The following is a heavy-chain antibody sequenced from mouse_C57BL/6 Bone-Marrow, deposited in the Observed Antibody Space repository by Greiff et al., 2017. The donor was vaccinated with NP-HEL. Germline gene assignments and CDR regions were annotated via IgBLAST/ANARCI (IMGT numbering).Heavy chain of an antibody. Sequence: QVQLQQPGAELVRPGTSVKLSCKASGYTFTSYWMHWVKQRPGQGLEWIGVIDPSDSYTNYIQKFKGKATLTVDTSSSTAYMQLSSLTSEDSAVYYCARLRRDYYAMDYWGQGTSVTVSS. CDR3: ARLRRDYYAMDY. V-gene: IGHV1-59*01. D-gene: IGHD2-12*01. CDR2: IDPSDSYT. CDR1: GYTFTSYW. J-gene: IGHJ4*01.